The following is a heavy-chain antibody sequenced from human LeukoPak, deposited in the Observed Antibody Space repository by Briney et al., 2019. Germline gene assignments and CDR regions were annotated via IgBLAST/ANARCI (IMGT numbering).Heavy chain of an antibody. V-gene: IGHV1-69*06. CDR1: GGGFGNYG. J-gene: IGHJ6*03. D-gene: IGHD5-12*01. CDR3: ARVKGETAPTISNYYYYMDV. CDR2: VIPIFGSS. Sequence: SVKVSCKASGGGFGNYGITWVRQAPGQGLEWVGGVIPIFGSSNYAPKFQARVTISADRSSSTAYMELRTLTSEDTAVYYCARVKGETAPTISNYYYYMDVWDKGTTVTVSS.